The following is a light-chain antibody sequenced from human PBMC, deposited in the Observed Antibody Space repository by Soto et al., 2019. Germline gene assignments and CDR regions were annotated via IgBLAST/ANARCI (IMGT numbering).Light chain of an antibody. J-gene: IGKJ4*01. CDR3: QQFATSPLT. CDR2: GAS. Sequence: IVLTQSPGTLSLSPGDRATLSCRASHSMSNSNLAWYQHKPGQAPRLLIYGASNRATGIPDRFSGSGSGTDFILTINRLEPEDFAVYYCQQFATSPLTFGGGTKVEIK. V-gene: IGKV3-20*01. CDR1: HSMSNSN.